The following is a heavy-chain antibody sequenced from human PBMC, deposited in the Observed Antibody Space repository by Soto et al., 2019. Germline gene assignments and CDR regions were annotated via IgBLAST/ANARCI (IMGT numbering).Heavy chain of an antibody. D-gene: IGHD6-19*01. V-gene: IGHV1-18*01. CDR3: ARDLRAVATNAEYIQH. Sequence: ASVKVSCKASGYTFTSYGISWVRQAPGQGLEWMGWISAYNGNTNYAQKLQGRVTMTTDTSTSTAYMELRSLRSDDTAVYYCARDLRAVATNAEYIQHWGQGTLVTVSS. CDR2: ISAYNGNT. J-gene: IGHJ1*01. CDR1: GYTFTSYG.